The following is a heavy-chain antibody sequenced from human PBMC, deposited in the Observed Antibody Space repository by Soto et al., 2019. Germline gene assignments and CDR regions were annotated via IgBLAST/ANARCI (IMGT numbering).Heavy chain of an antibody. J-gene: IGHJ5*02. CDR3: AKAVTQLLSRQWFDP. V-gene: IGHV3-23*01. Sequence: EVQLLESGGGLVQPGGSLRLSCAASGFTFSSYAMSWVRQAPGKGLEWVSAISGSGGSTYYAASVKGRFTISRDNSKNTLYLQMNSLRAEDTAVYYCAKAVTQLLSRQWFDPWGQGTLVTVSS. CDR1: GFTFSSYA. CDR2: ISGSGGST. D-gene: IGHD2-2*01.